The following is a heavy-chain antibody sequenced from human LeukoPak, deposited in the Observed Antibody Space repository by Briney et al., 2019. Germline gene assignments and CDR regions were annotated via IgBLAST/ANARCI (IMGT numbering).Heavy chain of an antibody. CDR2: INHSGST. Sequence: SETLSLTCAVYGGSFSGYYLSWIRQPPGKGLEGIGEINHSGSTNYNPSLKSRVTISVDTSKNQFSLKLSSVTAADTAVYYCARSSARGRFRHDYMDVWSKGTTVTVSS. J-gene: IGHJ6*03. CDR3: ARSSARGRFRHDYMDV. CDR1: GGSFSGYY. D-gene: IGHD3-3*01. V-gene: IGHV4-34*01.